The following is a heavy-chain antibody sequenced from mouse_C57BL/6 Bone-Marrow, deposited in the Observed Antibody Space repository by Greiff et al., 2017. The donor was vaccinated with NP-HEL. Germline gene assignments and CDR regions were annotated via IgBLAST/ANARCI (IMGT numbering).Heavy chain of an antibody. D-gene: IGHD1-1*01. V-gene: IGHV1-69*01. CDR2: IDPSDSYT. Sequence: QVQLHQPGAELVMPGASVKLSCKASGYTFTSYWMHWVKQRPGQGLEWIGEIDPSDSYTNYNQKFKGKSTLTVDKSSSPAYMQLRRLRSEDSAVYYCEREASYYYGSSYLSDYWGQGTSVTVSA. CDR3: EREASYYYGSSYLSDY. CDR1: GYTFTSYW. J-gene: IGHJ4*01.